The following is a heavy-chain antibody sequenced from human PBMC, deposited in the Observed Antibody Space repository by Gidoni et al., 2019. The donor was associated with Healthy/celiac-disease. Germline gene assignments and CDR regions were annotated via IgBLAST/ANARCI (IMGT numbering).Heavy chain of an antibody. D-gene: IGHD1-26*01. V-gene: IGHV3-23*01. Sequence: LQLLESGGVLVQPGASLRLACVASRFTFSSYGMSWVLQAPGKGLECVSAISGRGGSTYYADSVKSRFTIYRDNFRNTLDLQMNRLRAEDTTVYYCEKDKGGSYLGAAGGLDPWGQGTLVTVSS. CDR3: EKDKGGSYLGAAGGLDP. J-gene: IGHJ5*02. CDR2: ISGRGGST. CDR1: RFTFSSYG.